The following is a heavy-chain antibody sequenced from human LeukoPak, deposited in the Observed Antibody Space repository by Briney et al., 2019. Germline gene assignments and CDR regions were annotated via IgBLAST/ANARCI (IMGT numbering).Heavy chain of an antibody. CDR1: GFTFSSYA. D-gene: IGHD3-22*01. CDR3: AKSDYYDSSGYYYGSDY. J-gene: IGHJ4*02. CDR2: ISGSGGST. V-gene: IGHV3-23*01. Sequence: GGSLRLSCAASGFTFSSYAMTWVRQAPGKGLEWVSGISGSGGSTYYADSVKGRFTISRNNSKNTLYVQMNSLRAEDTAVYYCAKSDYYDSSGYYYGSDYWGQGTLVTVSS.